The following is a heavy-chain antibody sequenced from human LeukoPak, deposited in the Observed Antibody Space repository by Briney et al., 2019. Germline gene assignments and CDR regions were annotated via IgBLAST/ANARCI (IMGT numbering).Heavy chain of an antibody. D-gene: IGHD5-12*01. J-gene: IGHJ6*03. V-gene: IGHV3-11*01. CDR1: GFTFSDYY. CDR3: ARDIVATTAYYYYYYMDV. CDR2: ISSSGSTI. Sequence: GESLRLSCAASGFTFSDYYMSWIRQAPGKGLEWVSYISSSGSTIYYADSVKGRFTISRDNAKNSLYLQMNSLRAEDTAVYYCARDIVATTAYYYYYYMDVWGKGTTVTISS.